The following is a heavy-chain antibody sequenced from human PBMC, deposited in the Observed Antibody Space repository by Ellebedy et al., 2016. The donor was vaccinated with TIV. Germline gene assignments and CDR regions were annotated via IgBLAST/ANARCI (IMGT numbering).Heavy chain of an antibody. Sequence: GESLKISCGASGFSFRSYWMTWVRQAPGKGLEWVANINQDGSDKYYVDSVKGRFTIARDNAKNSLYLQMTSLRVEDTAVYYCATDGSYGDYRSPTHAFEIWGQGTMLIVSP. D-gene: IGHD4-17*01. J-gene: IGHJ3*02. V-gene: IGHV3-7*01. CDR3: ATDGSYGDYRSPTHAFEI. CDR1: GFSFRSYW. CDR2: INQDGSDK.